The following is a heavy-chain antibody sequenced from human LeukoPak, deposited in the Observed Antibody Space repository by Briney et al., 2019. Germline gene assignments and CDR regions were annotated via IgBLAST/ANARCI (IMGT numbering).Heavy chain of an antibody. J-gene: IGHJ5*02. V-gene: IGHV4-59*01. CDR3: AKYYYDSSGYRFDP. D-gene: IGHD3-22*01. CDR2: IYYSGST. CDR1: GGSISSYY. Sequence: SETLSLTCTVSGGSISSYYWSWIWQPPGKGLEWIGYIYYSGSTNYNPSLKSRVTISVDTSKNQFSLKLSSVTAADTAVYYCAKYYYDSSGYRFDPWGQGTLITVSS.